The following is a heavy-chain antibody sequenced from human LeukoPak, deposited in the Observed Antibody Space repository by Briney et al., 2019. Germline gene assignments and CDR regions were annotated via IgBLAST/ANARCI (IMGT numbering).Heavy chain of an antibody. D-gene: IGHD6-19*01. CDR1: GFTFSTYA. V-gene: IGHV3-23*01. Sequence: GGSLRLSCVASGFTFSTYAMSWVRQAPGKGLEWVSSISGSGGSTYYADSVKGRFTISRDNSKNTLYLHMNSLRAEDTAVYSCASHSSGWYEHCFDCWGQGTLVTVSS. J-gene: IGHJ4*02. CDR3: ASHSSGWYEHCFDC. CDR2: ISGSGGST.